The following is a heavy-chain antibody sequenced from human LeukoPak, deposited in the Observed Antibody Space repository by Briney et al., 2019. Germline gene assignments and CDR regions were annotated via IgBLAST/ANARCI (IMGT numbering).Heavy chain of an antibody. CDR3: VKDEDSGIVSDEFDY. V-gene: IGHV3-30*18. D-gene: IGHD3-22*01. CDR1: GFIFSNYG. CDR2: ISYDGSNR. Sequence: PGGSLRLSCAASGFIFSNYGMHWVRQAPGKGLEWVAVISYDGSNRYYADSAKGRFTISRDNSKNTLYLQMNSLRTEDTAVYYCVKDEDSGIVSDEFDYWGQGTLVTVSS. J-gene: IGHJ4*02.